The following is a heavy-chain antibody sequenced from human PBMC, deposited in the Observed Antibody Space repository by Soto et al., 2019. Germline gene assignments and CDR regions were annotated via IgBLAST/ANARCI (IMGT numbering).Heavy chain of an antibody. CDR1: GGSFSGYY. CDR2: INHSGST. J-gene: IGHJ4*02. V-gene: IGHV4-34*01. D-gene: IGHD3-16*02. Sequence: PSETLSLTCAVYGGSFSGYYWSWVRQPPGKGLEWIGEINHSGSTNYNPSLKSRVTISVDTSKNQFSLKLSSVTAADTAVYYCASPGQDDYIWGSYRLFDYWGQGTLVTVSS. CDR3: ASPGQDDYIWGSYRLFDY.